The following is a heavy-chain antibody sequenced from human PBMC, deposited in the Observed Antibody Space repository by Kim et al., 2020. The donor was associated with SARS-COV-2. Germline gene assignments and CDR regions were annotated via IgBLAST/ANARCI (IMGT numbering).Heavy chain of an antibody. CDR3: AKDQADYDSSGYYYGGHYFDY. V-gene: IGHV3-30*18. Sequence: GGSLRLSCAASGFTFSSYGMHWVRKAPGKGLEWVAVISYDGSNKYYADSVKGRFTISRDNSKNTLYLQMNSLRAEDTAVYYCAKDQADYDSSGYYYGGHYFDYWGQGTLVTVSS. D-gene: IGHD3-22*01. J-gene: IGHJ4*02. CDR1: GFTFSSYG. CDR2: ISYDGSNK.